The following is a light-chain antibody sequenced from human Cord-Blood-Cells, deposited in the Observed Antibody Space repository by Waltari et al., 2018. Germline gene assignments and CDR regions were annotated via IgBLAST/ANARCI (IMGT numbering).Light chain of an antibody. V-gene: IGLV2-8*01. CDR3: SSYAGSNNLV. CDR2: EVS. J-gene: IGLJ1*01. CDR1: SSDVGGYNY. Sequence: QSALTQPPSASGSPGQSVTISCTRTSSDVGGYNYVSWYQQHPGKAPKLMIYEVSTRPSGVPDRFSGSKSGNTASLTVSGLQAEDEADYYCSSYAGSNNLVFGTGTKVTVL.